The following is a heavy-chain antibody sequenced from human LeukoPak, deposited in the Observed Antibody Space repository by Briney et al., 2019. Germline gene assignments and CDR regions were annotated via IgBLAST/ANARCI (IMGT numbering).Heavy chain of an antibody. CDR1: GGSISSSSYY. CDR2: IYYSGST. V-gene: IGHV4-39*01. D-gene: IGHD5-24*01. Sequence: PSETLSLTCTVSGGSISSSSYYWGWIRQPPGKGLEWIGSIYYSGSTYYNPSLKSRVTISVDTSKNQFSLKLSSVTAADTAVYYCARRKRVAKEMATSYFDYWGQGTLVTVSS. J-gene: IGHJ4*02. CDR3: ARRKRVAKEMATSYFDY.